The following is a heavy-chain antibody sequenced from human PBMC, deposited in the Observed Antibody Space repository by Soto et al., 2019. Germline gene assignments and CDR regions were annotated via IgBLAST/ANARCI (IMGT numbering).Heavy chain of an antibody. D-gene: IGHD6-19*01. CDR1: GGSIGSSSYY. V-gene: IGHV4-39*01. J-gene: IGHJ4*02. CDR2: IYYSGST. CDR3: ARHAYSSGWADY. Sequence: PSETLSLTCTVSGGSIGSSSYYWGWIRQPPGKGLEWIGSIYYSGSTYYNPSLKSRVTISVDTSKNQFSLKLRSVTAADTAVYYCARHAYSSGWADYWGQGTLVTVSS.